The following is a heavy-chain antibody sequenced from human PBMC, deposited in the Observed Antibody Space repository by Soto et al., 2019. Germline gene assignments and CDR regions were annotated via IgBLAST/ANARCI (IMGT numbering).Heavy chain of an antibody. J-gene: IGHJ4*02. CDR1: GFTSSTYA. V-gene: IGHV3-23*01. CDR2: IGGSGGST. Sequence: PGGSLRLSCAASGFTSSTYAMSWVRQAPGKGLEWVSAIGGSGGSTYYADSVKGRFTISRDNAKNTMYLQMNSLRAEDTAVYYWVRRVVATIAVTGTEYYFDYWGQGTVVTVSS. CDR3: VRRVVATIAVTGTEYYFDY. D-gene: IGHD6-19*01.